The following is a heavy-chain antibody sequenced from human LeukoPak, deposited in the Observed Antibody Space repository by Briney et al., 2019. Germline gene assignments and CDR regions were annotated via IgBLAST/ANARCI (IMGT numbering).Heavy chain of an antibody. CDR1: GFTFNTYA. Sequence: GGSLRLSCAASGFTFNTYAMNWVRQAPGKGLEWVSSISGSGENTYYAGSVKGRFTISRDNSKNTLSLQMNSLRAEDTAVYYCAKGSVNYDILTGSYFDYWGQGTLVTVSS. V-gene: IGHV3-23*01. D-gene: IGHD3-9*01. CDR3: AKGSVNYDILTGSYFDY. CDR2: ISGSGENT. J-gene: IGHJ4*02.